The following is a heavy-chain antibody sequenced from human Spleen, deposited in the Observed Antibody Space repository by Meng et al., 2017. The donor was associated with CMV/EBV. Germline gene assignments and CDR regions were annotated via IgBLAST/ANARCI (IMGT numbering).Heavy chain of an antibody. CDR2: IGATAGGT. CDR1: GLTFSSYG. Sequence: GESLKISCAASGLTFSSYGMSWVRQAPGKGLEWVSAIGATAGGTYYADSVKGRSTISRDNAKNTLYLQMNSLRAEDTAVYYCAKYSAVGERLYYFDYWGQGTLVTVSS. J-gene: IGHJ4*02. V-gene: IGHV3-23*01. CDR3: AKYSAVGERLYYFDY. D-gene: IGHD2-21*01.